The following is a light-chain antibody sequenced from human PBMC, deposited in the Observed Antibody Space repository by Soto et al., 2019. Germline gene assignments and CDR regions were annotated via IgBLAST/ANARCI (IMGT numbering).Light chain of an antibody. CDR2: EVS. CDR3: SSYTSSSTYV. J-gene: IGLJ1*01. V-gene: IGLV2-14*01. Sequence: QSALTQPASVSGFAGQSITISCTGTSSDVGGYNYVSWYQRHPDKAPKLMIYEVSNRPSGVSNRFSGSKSGNTASLTISGLQAEDEADYYCSSYTSSSTYVFGLGTKVTVL. CDR1: SSDVGGYNY.